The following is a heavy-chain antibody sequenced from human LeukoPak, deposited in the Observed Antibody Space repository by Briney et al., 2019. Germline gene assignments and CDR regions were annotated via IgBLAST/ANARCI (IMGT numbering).Heavy chain of an antibody. CDR2: ISSSSSYI. CDR3: ARGDGSGWNFDY. D-gene: IGHD6-19*01. Sequence: GGSLRLSCAASGFTFSSYSMNWVRQAPGKGLEWVSSISSSSSYIFYADSLKGRFTISRDNAKNSLYLQMNSLRAEDTAVYYCARGDGSGWNFDYWGQGTLVTVSS. CDR1: GFTFSSYS. J-gene: IGHJ4*02. V-gene: IGHV3-21*01.